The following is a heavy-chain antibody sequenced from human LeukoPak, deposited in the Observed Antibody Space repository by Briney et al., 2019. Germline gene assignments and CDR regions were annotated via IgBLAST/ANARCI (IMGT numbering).Heavy chain of an antibody. Sequence: ASVKVSCKASGYTSTGYYMHRVRQPPGQVLEWMGWINPNSGGTNYAQKFQGRVTMTRDTYISPAYMELSRLRSDDTAVYYCARVVRGVISYWGQGTLVTVSS. CDR2: INPNSGGT. D-gene: IGHD3-10*01. CDR1: GYTSTGYY. V-gene: IGHV1-2*02. CDR3: ARVVRGVISY. J-gene: IGHJ4*02.